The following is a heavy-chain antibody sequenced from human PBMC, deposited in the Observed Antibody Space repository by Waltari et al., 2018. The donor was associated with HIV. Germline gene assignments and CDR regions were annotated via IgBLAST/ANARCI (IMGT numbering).Heavy chain of an antibody. CDR2: NFSNDEK. CDR1: GFAPTSNTIG. Sequence: QSTLQDPRPVLVQHTAPPTLHCTASGFAPTSNTIGVTCFGQSPGKALEWLAHNFSNDEKSYSTSLKSRLTISKDTSKSQVVLTMTNMDPVDTATYYCARIRVVPTAPKGVSWFDPWGQGTLVTVSS. CDR3: ARIRVVPTAPKGVSWFDP. J-gene: IGHJ5*02. D-gene: IGHD2-2*01. V-gene: IGHV2-26*01.